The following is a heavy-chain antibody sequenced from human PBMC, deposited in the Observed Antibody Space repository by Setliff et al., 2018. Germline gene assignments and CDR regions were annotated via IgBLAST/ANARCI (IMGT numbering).Heavy chain of an antibody. D-gene: IGHD2-2*02. J-gene: IGHJ4*01. Sequence: SETLSLTCTVSGDTLSVYYWSCVRQPPGEGLEWIGDIYYSGSTNYNPSLKSRVTISVDTSKNQFSLMLSSVAAAGAAVYYCAGGAIPAIWAIDYCGQGTLVTVSS. CDR3: AGGAIPAIWAIDY. CDR1: GDTLSVYY. V-gene: IGHV4-59*01. CDR2: IYYSGST.